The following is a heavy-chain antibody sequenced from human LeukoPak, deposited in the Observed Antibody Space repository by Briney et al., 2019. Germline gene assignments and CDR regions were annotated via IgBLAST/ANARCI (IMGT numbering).Heavy chain of an antibody. CDR3: AALGYYDSSGYWPDAFDI. Sequence: ASVKVSCKASGGTFSSYATSWVRQAPGQGLEWMGGIIPILGTANYAQKFQGRVTITTDESTSTAYMELSSLRSEDTAVYYCAALGYYDSSGYWPDAFDIWGQGTMVTVSS. V-gene: IGHV1-69*05. J-gene: IGHJ3*02. D-gene: IGHD3-22*01. CDR2: IIPILGTA. CDR1: GGTFSSYA.